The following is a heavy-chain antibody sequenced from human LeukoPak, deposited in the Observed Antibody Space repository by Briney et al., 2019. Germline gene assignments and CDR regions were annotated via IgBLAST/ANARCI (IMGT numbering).Heavy chain of an antibody. CDR1: GFTFSSYG. CDR3: AKDRRDDIAVDY. Sequence: PGGSLRLSCAASGFTFSSYGMHWVRQAPGKGLEWVAFIRYDGSNKYYADSVKGRFTISRDNSKNTLYLQMSSLRAEDTAVYYCAKDRRDDIAVDYWGQGTLVTVSS. V-gene: IGHV3-30*02. D-gene: IGHD3-9*01. CDR2: IRYDGSNK. J-gene: IGHJ4*02.